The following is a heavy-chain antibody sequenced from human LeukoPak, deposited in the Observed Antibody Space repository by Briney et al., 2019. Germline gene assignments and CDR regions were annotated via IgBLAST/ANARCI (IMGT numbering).Heavy chain of an antibody. D-gene: IGHD6-13*01. CDR2: ISSSGSTI. V-gene: IGHV3-11*01. J-gene: IGHJ4*02. CDR1: GFTFSDYY. CDR3: ARVGIAAVVEYFDY. Sequence: GGSLRLSCAASGFTFSDYYMSWIRQAPGKGLEWVSYISSSGSTIYYADSVKGRFTISGDNAKNSPYLQMNSLRAEDTAVYYCARVGIAAVVEYFDYWGQGTLVTVSS.